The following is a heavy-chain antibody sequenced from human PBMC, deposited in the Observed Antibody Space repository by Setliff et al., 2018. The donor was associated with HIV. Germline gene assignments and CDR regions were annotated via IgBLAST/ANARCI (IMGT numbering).Heavy chain of an antibody. Sequence: GGSLRLSCAASGFTFSSYGMRWVHQAPGKGLEWVAFIRYDGSNKYYADSVKGRFTISRDNSKNTLYLQMNSLRAEDTAVYYCANGMVRGVTPGFDYWGQGTLVTVSS. CDR2: IRYDGSNK. V-gene: IGHV3-30*02. CDR3: ANGMVRGVTPGFDY. J-gene: IGHJ4*02. D-gene: IGHD3-10*01. CDR1: GFTFSSYG.